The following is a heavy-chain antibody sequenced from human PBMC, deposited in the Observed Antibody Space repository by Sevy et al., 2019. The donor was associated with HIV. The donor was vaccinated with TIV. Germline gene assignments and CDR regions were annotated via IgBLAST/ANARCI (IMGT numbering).Heavy chain of an antibody. CDR2: IIPIFGTA. CDR1: GGTFSSYA. J-gene: IGHJ6*02. D-gene: IGHD2-8*01. CDR3: ARVRYCTNGVCSPTNYYYGMDV. Sequence: ASVKVSCKASGGTFSSYAISWVRQAPGQGLEWMGGIIPIFGTANYAQKFQGRVTITADESTSTAYMELSSLRSEDTAVYYCARVRYCTNGVCSPTNYYYGMDVWGQGTTVTVSS. V-gene: IGHV1-69*13.